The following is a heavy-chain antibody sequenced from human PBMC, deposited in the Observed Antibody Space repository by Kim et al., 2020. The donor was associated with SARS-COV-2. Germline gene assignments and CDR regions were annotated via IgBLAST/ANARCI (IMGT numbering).Heavy chain of an antibody. Sequence: GGSLRVSCAASGFTFSDYYMSWIRQAPGKGLEWVSYISSSSIYTNYADSVKGRFTISRDKAKNSLYLQMNSLRAEDTAVYYCARASNYDSSGYDLWGQGTLVTVSS. V-gene: IGHV3-11*06. CDR2: ISSSSIYT. D-gene: IGHD3-22*01. J-gene: IGHJ4*02. CDR3: ARASNYDSSGYDL. CDR1: GFTFSDYY.